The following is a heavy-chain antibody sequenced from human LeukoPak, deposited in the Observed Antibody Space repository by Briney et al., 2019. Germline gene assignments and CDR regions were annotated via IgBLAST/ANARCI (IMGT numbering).Heavy chain of an antibody. V-gene: IGHV3-30-3*01. D-gene: IGHD3-10*01. Sequence: GGSLRLSCAASGFTFSSYAMHWVRQAPGKGLEWVAVISYDGSNKYYADSVKGRFTISRDNSKNTLYLQMNSLRAEDTAVYYCARDCSVRGRDVWGQGTTVTVSS. CDR3: ARDCSVRGRDV. J-gene: IGHJ6*02. CDR1: GFTFSSYA. CDR2: ISYDGSNK.